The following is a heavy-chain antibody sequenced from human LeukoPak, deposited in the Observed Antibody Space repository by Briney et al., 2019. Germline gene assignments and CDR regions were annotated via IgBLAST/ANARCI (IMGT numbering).Heavy chain of an antibody. CDR2: ISGSGGST. CDR1: GFTFSSYA. D-gene: IGHD2-21*02. Sequence: GGSLRFSCAASGFTFSSYAMSWVRQAPGKGLEWVSAISGSGGSTYYADSVKGRFTISRDNSKNTLYLQMNSLRAEDTAVYYCAKDRGLSAYCGGDCYSGFDYWGQGTLVTVSS. J-gene: IGHJ4*02. V-gene: IGHV3-23*01. CDR3: AKDRGLSAYCGGDCYSGFDY.